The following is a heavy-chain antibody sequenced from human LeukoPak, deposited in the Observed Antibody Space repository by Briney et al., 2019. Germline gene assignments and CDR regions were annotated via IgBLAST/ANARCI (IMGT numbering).Heavy chain of an antibody. CDR1: GGSISSSSYY. CDR3: ARHARAIWGGGVVRFLEWLPHFDY. J-gene: IGHJ4*02. Sequence: SETLPLTCTVSGGSISSSSYYWAWIRQPPGKGLEWIGSIYYSGSTYYNPSLKSRVTISVDTSKNQFSLKLSSVTAADTAVYYCARHARAIWGGGVVRFLEWLPHFDYWGQGTLVTVSS. V-gene: IGHV4-39*01. D-gene: IGHD3-3*01. CDR2: IYYSGST.